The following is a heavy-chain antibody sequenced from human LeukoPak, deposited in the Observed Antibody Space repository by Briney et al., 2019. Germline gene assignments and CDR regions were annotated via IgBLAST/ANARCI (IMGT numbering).Heavy chain of an antibody. Sequence: SGGSLRLSCEASGFTFNTYVMHWVRQAPGKGLEYVSGINVNGGRTYYADSVKGRFTVSRDNSKNILYLQMGNLRVDDMAVYFCARATSMIVVAPDYWGQGAPVTISS. CDR1: GFTFNTYV. CDR3: ARATSMIVVAPDY. J-gene: IGHJ4*02. V-gene: IGHV3-64*02. CDR2: INVNGGRT. D-gene: IGHD3-22*01.